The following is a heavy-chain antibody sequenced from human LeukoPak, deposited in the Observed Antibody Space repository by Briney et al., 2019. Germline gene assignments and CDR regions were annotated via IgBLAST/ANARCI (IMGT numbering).Heavy chain of an antibody. CDR1: GFTFTKYA. Sequence: GGALRLSCGASGFTFTKYAMSWVRQGPGKGLEWVSAISSSGDKTHYVDSVKGRFTISRDSSRNTVYLQMNSLRVEDAALYYCAKGLEPATDVKQTFDFWGQGALVTVSS. CDR2: ISSSGDKT. D-gene: IGHD1-26*01. CDR3: AKGLEPATDVKQTFDF. J-gene: IGHJ4*02. V-gene: IGHV3-23*01.